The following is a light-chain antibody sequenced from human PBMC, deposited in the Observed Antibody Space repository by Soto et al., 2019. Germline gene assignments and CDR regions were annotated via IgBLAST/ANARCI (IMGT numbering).Light chain of an antibody. J-gene: IGKJ1*01. CDR2: DAS. Sequence: EIVLTQSPVTLSLSPGERATLACGASQSISSNLAWYQQKPGQAPRLLIYDASTRATGIPARFSGSGSGTEFTLTISSLQSEDFAIYYCQQYNNWPPWTFGQGTKGDIK. V-gene: IGKV3-15*01. CDR1: QSISSN. CDR3: QQYNNWPPWT.